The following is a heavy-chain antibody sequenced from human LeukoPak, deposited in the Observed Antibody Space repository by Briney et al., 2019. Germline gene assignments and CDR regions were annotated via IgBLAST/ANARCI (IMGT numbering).Heavy chain of an antibody. Sequence: ASVKVSCKASGYTFTGYYMHWVRQAPGQGLEWMGWINPNSGGTNYAQKFQGRVTMTRDTSISTAYMELSRLRSDDTAVYYCARGGTGGATSRVFDYWGQGTLVTVSS. CDR2: INPNSGGT. J-gene: IGHJ4*02. CDR1: GYTFTGYY. D-gene: IGHD1-26*01. CDR3: ARGGTGGATSRVFDY. V-gene: IGHV1-2*02.